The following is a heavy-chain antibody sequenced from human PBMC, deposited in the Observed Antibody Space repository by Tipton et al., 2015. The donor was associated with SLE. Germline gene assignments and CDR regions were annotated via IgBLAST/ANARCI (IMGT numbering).Heavy chain of an antibody. CDR3: AREDVGYCNGGSCPYYFDY. CDR2: ISYSGNT. V-gene: IGHV4-59*01. D-gene: IGHD2-15*01. J-gene: IGHJ4*02. Sequence: SLTCTVSGDSITSDYSTWIRQPPGKGLEWIGYISYSGNTNYNPSVRSRVSISVDTSRNQFSLKLSSVTAADTAVYYCAREDVGYCNGGSCPYYFDYWGQGTMVTVSS. CDR1: GDSITSDY.